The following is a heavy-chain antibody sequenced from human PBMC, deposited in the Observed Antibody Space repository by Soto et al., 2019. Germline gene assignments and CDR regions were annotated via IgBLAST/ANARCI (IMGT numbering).Heavy chain of an antibody. CDR3: ARKLELRGSYYCHYDMDX. J-gene: IGHJ6*02. V-gene: IGHV1-2*02. D-gene: IGHD1-7*01. Sequence: VSMKVSCKASGYTFTDYYMHWVRQAPGQGLEWMGFINPNSGGTNYAQKFQGRVSMTRDTSISTAYMELSRLRSDDTAVYYCARKLELRGSYYCHYDMDXWGQVTTVTVS. CDR1: GYTFTDYY. CDR2: INPNSGGT.